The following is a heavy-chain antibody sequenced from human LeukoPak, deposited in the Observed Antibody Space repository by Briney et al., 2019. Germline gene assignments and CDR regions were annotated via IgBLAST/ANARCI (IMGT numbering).Heavy chain of an antibody. Sequence: KPSETLSLTCTDSGGSVGRGGYYWSWIRQPPGGGLEWIGDIYDIRNTNYNPSLKSRVTMSLDPSKNQFSLKLNSVTAADTAVYYCARTQSQSGSYRYYFAYWGQGTLVTVSS. CDR3: ARTQSQSGSYRYYFAY. J-gene: IGHJ4*02. D-gene: IGHD1-26*01. CDR2: IYDIRNT. V-gene: IGHV4-61*08. CDR1: GGSVGRGGYY.